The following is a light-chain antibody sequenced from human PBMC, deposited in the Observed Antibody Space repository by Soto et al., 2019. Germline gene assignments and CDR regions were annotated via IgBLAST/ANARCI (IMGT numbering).Light chain of an antibody. CDR3: LLYYTGGAHV. V-gene: IGLV7-43*01. CDR1: TGPVTNILF. Sequence: QAVVTQEPSLTVSPGETVTLTCASSTGPVTNILFDNWFQLVAGHAPRVLLYSTTNQPSWTHSRFSGNLLGGKSAVTRSVVWHEDEAEYCCLLYYTGGAHVFGGGTKVTVL. J-gene: IGLJ2*01. CDR2: STT.